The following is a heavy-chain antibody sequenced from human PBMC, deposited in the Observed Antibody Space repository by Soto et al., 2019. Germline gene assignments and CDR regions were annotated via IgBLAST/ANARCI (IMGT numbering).Heavy chain of an antibody. CDR1: GYTFTSYD. J-gene: IGHJ4*02. V-gene: IGHV1-8*01. D-gene: IGHD5-12*01. Sequence: ASVKVSCKASGYTFTSYDINWVRQATGQGLEWMGWMNPNSGNTGYAQKFQGRVTMTRNTSISTAYMELSSLRSEDTAVYYCARGSWVATKFDYWGQGTLVTVS. CDR2: MNPNSGNT. CDR3: ARGSWVATKFDY.